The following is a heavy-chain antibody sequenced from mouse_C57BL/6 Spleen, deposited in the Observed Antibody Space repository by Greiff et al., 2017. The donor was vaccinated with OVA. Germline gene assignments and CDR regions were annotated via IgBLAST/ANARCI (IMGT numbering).Heavy chain of an antibody. D-gene: IGHD3-3*01. CDR2: ISDGGSYT. CDR1: GFTFSSYA. Sequence: DVQLVESGGGLVKPGGSLKLSCAASGFTFSSYAMSWVRQTPEKRLEWVATISDGGSYTYYPDNVKGRFTISRDNAKNNLYLQMSHLKSEDTAMYYCARDRGAGRGYFDVWGTGTTVTVSS. CDR3: ARDRGAGRGYFDV. V-gene: IGHV5-4*01. J-gene: IGHJ1*03.